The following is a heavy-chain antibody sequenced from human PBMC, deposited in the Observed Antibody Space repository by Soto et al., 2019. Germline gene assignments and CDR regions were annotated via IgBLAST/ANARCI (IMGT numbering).Heavy chain of an antibody. CDR3: ARPSSAVTTVLVVYGLDV. J-gene: IGHJ6*02. D-gene: IGHD2-8*02. CDR2: MSSDGKKE. CDR1: GFIFSNYA. V-gene: IGHV3-30*14. Sequence: LRLSCAASGFIFSNYAMHWVRQAPGKGLEWVAVMSSDGKKESYAESVKGRFTISRDNSKNTLYLQINSLRDEDTAVYYCARPSSAVTTVLVVYGLDVWGRGTTVTVSS.